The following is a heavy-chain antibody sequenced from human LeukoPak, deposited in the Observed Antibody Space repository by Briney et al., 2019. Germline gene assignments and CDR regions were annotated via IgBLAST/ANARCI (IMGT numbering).Heavy chain of an antibody. CDR1: GGSISSYY. CDR3: ARRIQLYGYFDL. CDR2: IYYSGST. J-gene: IGHJ2*01. Sequence: SETLSLTCTVSGGSISSYYWSWIRQPPGKGLEWIGYIYYSGSTNYNPSLKSRVTISVDTSKNQFSLKLSSVTAADTAVYYCARRIQLYGYFDLWGRGTLVTVSS. D-gene: IGHD5-18*01. V-gene: IGHV4-59*08.